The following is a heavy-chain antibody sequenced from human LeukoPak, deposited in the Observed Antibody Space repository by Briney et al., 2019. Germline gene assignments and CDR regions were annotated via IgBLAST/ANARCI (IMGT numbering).Heavy chain of an antibody. J-gene: IGHJ4*02. Sequence: PSETLSLTCAVYGGSFSGYYWSWIRQPPGKGLEWIGEINHSGSTNYNPSLKSRGTMSVDTSKNQFSLKLSSVTAADTAVCYCARGPGGTTGEAFDFWGQGILVTVSS. CDR2: INHSGST. CDR3: ARGPGGTTGEAFDF. V-gene: IGHV4-34*01. CDR1: GGSFSGYY. D-gene: IGHD1-7*01.